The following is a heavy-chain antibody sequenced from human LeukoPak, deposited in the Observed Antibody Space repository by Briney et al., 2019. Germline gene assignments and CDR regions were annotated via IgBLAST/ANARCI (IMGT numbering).Heavy chain of an antibody. Sequence: GGSLRLSCTASGFTFGDFVMSWVRQAPGKGLEWVSFIRRTTYDDTTEYAASVQGRFTISRDDFRGIAYLQMNSLKTEDTAVYYCARGCGGDCAAFDNWGQGTLVTVSS. CDR3: ARGCGGDCAAFDN. J-gene: IGHJ4*02. V-gene: IGHV3-49*04. CDR2: IRRTTYDDTT. CDR1: GFTFGDFV. D-gene: IGHD2-21*02.